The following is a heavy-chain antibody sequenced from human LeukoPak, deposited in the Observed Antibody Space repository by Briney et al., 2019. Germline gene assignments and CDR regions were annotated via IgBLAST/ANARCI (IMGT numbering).Heavy chain of an antibody. CDR1: GGSVTIGGHF. D-gene: IGHD5-12*01. CDR2: IFHTGST. Sequence: SETLSLTCTASGGSVTIGGHFWSWIRQHPGKGLEWIGYIFHTGSTLYNPSLKSRISISLDTSKNQFHLMLTSVTAADTAVYYCARAGYSGFDFNFDHWGQGTLVTVSS. CDR3: ARAGYSGFDFNFDH. J-gene: IGHJ4*02. V-gene: IGHV4-31*03.